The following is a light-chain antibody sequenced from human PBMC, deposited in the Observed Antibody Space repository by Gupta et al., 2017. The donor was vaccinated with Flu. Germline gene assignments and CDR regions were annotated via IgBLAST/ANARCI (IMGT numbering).Light chain of an antibody. CDR3: CSYAGSSSVV. J-gene: IGLJ2*01. CDR2: DSS. V-gene: IGLV2-23*01. CDR1: SSDVGGYNF. Sequence: QSALTQPASVSGAPGQSITISCTGTSSDVGGYNFVSWYQHHPDKAPKLMIYDSSKRPAGVSSLFSASRSGNTASLTISGHEAEDAADYYCCSYAGSSSVVFGGGTKLTVL.